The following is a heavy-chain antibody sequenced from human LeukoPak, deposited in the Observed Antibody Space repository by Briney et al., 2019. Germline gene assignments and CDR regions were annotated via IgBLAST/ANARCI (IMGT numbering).Heavy chain of an antibody. CDR2: IYHSGST. D-gene: IGHD1-14*01. V-gene: IGHV4-38-2*01. J-gene: IGHJ4*02. Sequence: PSETLSLTCAVSGFSITRGYYWGWIRQPPGKGLEWIGSIYHSGSTYYNPSPKSRVTISVDTSKSQFSLELSSVTAADTAVYYCARTVTSENHYKWDHFDYWGQGTLVTVSS. CDR3: ARTVTSENHYKWDHFDY. CDR1: GFSITRGYY.